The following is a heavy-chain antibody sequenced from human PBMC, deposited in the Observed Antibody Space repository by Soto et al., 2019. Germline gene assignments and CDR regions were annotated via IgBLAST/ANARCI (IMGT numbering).Heavy chain of an antibody. CDR1: GGSISSGGYS. J-gene: IGHJ2*01. V-gene: IGHV4-30-2*01. Sequence: QLQLQESGSGLVKPSQTLSLTCAVSGGSISSGGYSWSWIRQPPGKGLEWIGYIYHSGSTYYNPSPKSRVTNTVDRSKNQFSLKLSFVAAADTAVYYCASMTTVTPPPDWYFDLWGRGTLVTVSS. CDR2: IYHSGST. CDR3: ASMTTVTPPPDWYFDL. D-gene: IGHD4-17*01.